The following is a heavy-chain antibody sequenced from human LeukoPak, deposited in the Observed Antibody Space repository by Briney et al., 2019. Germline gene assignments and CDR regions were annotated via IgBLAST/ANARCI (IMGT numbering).Heavy chain of an antibody. J-gene: IGHJ4*02. Sequence: DSVRLSCKASGYTFTRYGIRWVRHAPGQGLQWLGWISTSNDNTNYAQKFRDRVTMSTDTSTGTAYLDIRSLTSDDTAVYYCTRDHSNWNYAPDFWGQGTLVIVSS. CDR2: ISTSNDNT. V-gene: IGHV1-18*01. CDR1: GYTFTRYG. CDR3: TRDHSNWNYAPDF. D-gene: IGHD1-7*01.